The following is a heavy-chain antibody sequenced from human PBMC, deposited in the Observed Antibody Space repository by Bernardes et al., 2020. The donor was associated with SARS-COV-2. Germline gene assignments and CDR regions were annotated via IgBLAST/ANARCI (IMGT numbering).Heavy chain of an antibody. CDR1: GFTFSSSA. Sequence: GGSLRLSCAASGFTFSSSAMHWVRQAPGKGLEWVAVISFDGSNKYYADSVKGRFTISRDNSKNTLYLHMNSLRAEDTAVYYCARDRWSGNYNPGDYCAHRALATVS. J-gene: IGHJ4*01. CDR3: ARDRWSGNYNPGDY. D-gene: IGHD3-3*01. V-gene: IGHV3-30*03. CDR2: ISFDGSNK.